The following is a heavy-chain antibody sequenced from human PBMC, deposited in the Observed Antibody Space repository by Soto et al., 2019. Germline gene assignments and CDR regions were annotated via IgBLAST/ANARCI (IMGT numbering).Heavy chain of an antibody. CDR2: ISGSGGST. Sequence: EVQLLESGGGLVQPGGSLRLSCAASGFTFSSYAMSWLRQASGKGLEWASAISGSGGSTYYADSVKGWFSISRDNSKNTLYLQMNSLRAEDTAVYYCAKDYDFPGEYPKIDYWGQGALVTVSS. J-gene: IGHJ4*02. V-gene: IGHV3-23*01. D-gene: IGHD3-16*01. CDR1: GFTFSSYA. CDR3: AKDYDFPGEYPKIDY.